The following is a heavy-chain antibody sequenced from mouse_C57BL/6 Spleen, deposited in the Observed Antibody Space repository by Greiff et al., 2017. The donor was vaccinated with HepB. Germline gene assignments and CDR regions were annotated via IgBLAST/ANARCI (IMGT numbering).Heavy chain of an antibody. CDR1: GFTFTDYY. CDR3: ARYPLSGTGVYYFDY. J-gene: IGHJ2*01. CDR2: IRNKANGYTT. D-gene: IGHD4-1*01. Sequence: DVMLVESGGGLVQPGGSLSLSCAASGFTFTDYYMSWVRQPPGKALEWLGFIRNKANGYTTEYSASVKGRFTISRDNSQSILYLQMNALRAEDSATYYCARYPLSGTGVYYFDYWGQGTTLTVSS. V-gene: IGHV7-3*01.